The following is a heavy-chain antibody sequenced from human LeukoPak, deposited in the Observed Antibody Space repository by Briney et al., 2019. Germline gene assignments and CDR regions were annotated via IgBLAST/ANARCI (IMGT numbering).Heavy chain of an antibody. V-gene: IGHV1-46*01. CDR1: GYTFTSYY. CDR2: INPSGGST. Sequence: ASVKVSCKASGYTFTSYYMHWVRQAPGQGLEWMGIINPSGGSTSYAQKFQGRVTMTRDMSTSTVYMELSSLRSEDTAVYYRARDPISSWYREDYYYYYMDAWGKGTTVTVSS. D-gene: IGHD6-13*01. CDR3: ARDPISSWYREDYYYYYMDA. J-gene: IGHJ6*03.